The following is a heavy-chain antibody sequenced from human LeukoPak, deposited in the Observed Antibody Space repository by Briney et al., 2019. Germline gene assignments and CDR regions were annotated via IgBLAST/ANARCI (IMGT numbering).Heavy chain of an antibody. D-gene: IGHD3-16*01. CDR3: AKGSKTVLFTRDHYIDV. V-gene: IGHV3-30*04. J-gene: IGHJ6*03. Sequence: GGSLRLFCAASGFTFSSYAMHWVRQAPGKGLEWVAVISYDGSNKYYADSVKGRFTISRDNSKSTLYLQMNSLRAEDTAVYYCAKGSKTVLFTRDHYIDVWGRGTTVTISS. CDR1: GFTFSSYA. CDR2: ISYDGSNK.